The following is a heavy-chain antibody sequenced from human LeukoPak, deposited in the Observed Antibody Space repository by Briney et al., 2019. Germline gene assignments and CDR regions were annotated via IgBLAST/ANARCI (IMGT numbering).Heavy chain of an antibody. CDR2: ISYDGSNK. D-gene: IGHD6-13*01. V-gene: IGHV3-30*18. Sequence: PGGSLRLSCAASGFTFSSYGMHWVRQAPGKGLEWVAVISYDGSNKYYADSVKGRFTISRDNSKNTLYLQMNSLRAEDTAVYYCAKGGAKGHSSSWYPLDYWGQGTLVTVSS. CDR1: GFTFSSYG. J-gene: IGHJ4*02. CDR3: AKGGAKGHSSSWYPLDY.